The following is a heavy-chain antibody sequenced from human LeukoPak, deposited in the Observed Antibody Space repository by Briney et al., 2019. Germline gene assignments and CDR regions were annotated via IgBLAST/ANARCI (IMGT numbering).Heavy chain of an antibody. Sequence: GGSLRLSCAASGFTFSSYSMNWVRQAPGKGLEWVSSISSSSSYIYNADSVKGRFTISRDNAKNSLYLQMNSLRAEDTAVYYCARDDYDSSGYYYVTYYYYYYGMDVWGQGTTVTVSS. J-gene: IGHJ6*02. V-gene: IGHV3-21*01. CDR3: ARDDYDSSGYYYVTYYYYYYGMDV. CDR1: GFTFSSYS. CDR2: ISSSSSYI. D-gene: IGHD3-22*01.